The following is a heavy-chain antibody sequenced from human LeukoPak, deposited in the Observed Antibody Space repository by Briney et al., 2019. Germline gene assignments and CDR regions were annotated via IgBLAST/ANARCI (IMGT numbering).Heavy chain of an antibody. Sequence: GGSLRLSCAASGFTFSSYSMNWVRQAPGKGLEWVSSISSSSSYIYYADSVKGRFTISRDNAKNSLYLQMNSLRAEDTAVYYCARRWGSDGTTYNWFDPWGQGTLVTVSS. V-gene: IGHV3-21*01. D-gene: IGHD2/OR15-2a*01. CDR2: ISSSSSYI. CDR3: ARRWGSDGTTYNWFDP. CDR1: GFTFSSYS. J-gene: IGHJ5*02.